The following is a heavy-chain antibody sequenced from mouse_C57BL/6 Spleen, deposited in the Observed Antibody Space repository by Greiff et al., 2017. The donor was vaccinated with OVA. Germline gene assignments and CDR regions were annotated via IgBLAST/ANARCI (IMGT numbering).Heavy chain of an antibody. J-gene: IGHJ1*03. D-gene: IGHD2-3*01. V-gene: IGHV3-6*01. CDR1: GYSITRGYY. CDR3: ARSDGYHEYFDD. CDR2: ISYAGSN. Sequence: EVKLQESGPGLVKPSQSLSLTCSVTGYSITRGYYWNWIRPFPGHKLEWMGYISYAGSNNYNPSLKNRISITRDTSKNQVYLKVNAVTTEDTATDYCARSDGYHEYFDDWGTGTTVTVSS.